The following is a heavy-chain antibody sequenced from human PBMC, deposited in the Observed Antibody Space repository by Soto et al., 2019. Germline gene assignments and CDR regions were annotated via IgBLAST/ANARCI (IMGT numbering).Heavy chain of an antibody. V-gene: IGHV1-2*04. J-gene: IGHJ3*02. CDR3: ARAPDYNGYAFDI. CDR2: INPNSGGT. CDR1: GYTFTGYY. Sequence: GASVKVSCKASGYTFTGYYMHWVRQAPGQGLEWMGWINPNSGGTNYAQKFQGWVTMTRDTSISTAYMELSRLRSDDTAVYYCARAPDYNGYAFDIWGQGTMVTVSS. D-gene: IGHD4-4*01.